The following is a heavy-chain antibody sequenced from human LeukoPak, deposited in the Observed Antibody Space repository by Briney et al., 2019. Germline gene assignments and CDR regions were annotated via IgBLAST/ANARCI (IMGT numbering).Heavy chain of an antibody. CDR3: ARSVSSAWPNWFDP. Sequence: GESLKISCKGSGYSFTSYWIGWVRQMPGKGLEWMGIIYPGDSDTRYSPSFQGQVTISADKSITTAYLQWSSLKASDTVMYYCARSVSSAWPNWFDPWGQGSLVTVSS. J-gene: IGHJ5*02. V-gene: IGHV5-51*01. CDR2: IYPGDSDT. D-gene: IGHD6-19*01. CDR1: GYSFTSYW.